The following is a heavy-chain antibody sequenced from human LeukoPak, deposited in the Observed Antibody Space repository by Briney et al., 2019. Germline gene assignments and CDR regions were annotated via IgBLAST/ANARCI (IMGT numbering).Heavy chain of an antibody. CDR1: GGSISSGGYY. D-gene: IGHD1-26*01. Sequence: MTSETLSLTCTVSGGSISSGGYYWSWIRQHPGKGLEWIGYIYYSGSTYYNPSLKSRVTISVDTSKNQFSLKLSSVTAADTAVYYCARAPEVGATSRDYYYYGMDVWGQGTTVTVSS. V-gene: IGHV4-31*03. CDR2: IYYSGST. J-gene: IGHJ6*02. CDR3: ARAPEVGATSRDYYYYGMDV.